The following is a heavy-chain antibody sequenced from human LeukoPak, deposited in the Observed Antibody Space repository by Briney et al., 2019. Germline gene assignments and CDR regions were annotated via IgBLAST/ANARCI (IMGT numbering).Heavy chain of an antibody. J-gene: IGHJ4*02. CDR3: ARGNFYDNKGYSPELRY. CDR2: SDPKSGAT. CDR1: GYTFTSYY. V-gene: IGHV1-2*02. Sequence: AASVQVSCKTSGYTFTSYYIHWLRQAPGQRFEWMGWSDPKSGATKYEHFQGRVTMTRDTSISTAYMELSRLTSDDTAVYYCARGNFYDNKGYSPELRYWGQGTLVTVSS. D-gene: IGHD3-10*01.